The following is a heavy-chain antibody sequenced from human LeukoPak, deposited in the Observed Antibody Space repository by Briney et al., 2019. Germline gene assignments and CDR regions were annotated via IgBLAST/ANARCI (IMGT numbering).Heavy chain of an antibody. CDR3: ARGCSSTSCWLRMDV. Sequence: SETLSLTCTVSGDSITNYYWSWIRQPAGKGLEWIGRIYTSGSTSCNPSLKSRVTMSIDTSKNQFSLKLSSLTAADTAVYYCARGCSSTSCWLRMDVWGQGTTVTVSS. D-gene: IGHD2-2*01. CDR1: GDSITNYY. CDR2: IYTSGST. V-gene: IGHV4-4*07. J-gene: IGHJ6*02.